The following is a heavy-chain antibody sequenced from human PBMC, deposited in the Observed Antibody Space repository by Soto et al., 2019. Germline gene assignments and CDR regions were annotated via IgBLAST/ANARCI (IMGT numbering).Heavy chain of an antibody. CDR3: ARAVYCTTAICWDASPSYNFAV. V-gene: IGHV4-4*02. D-gene: IGHD2-8*01. CDR2: IYHTGGR. J-gene: IGHJ6*02. Sequence: PSETLSLTCFVSGDSINNTYWWCWVRQAPEKGLEWIGEIYHTGGRSYMPSLRGRITLSVDTSKNQFSLKLTSVTAAATDVYYCARAVYCTTAICWDASPSYNFAVWGQGTAVTVSS. CDR1: GDSINNTYW.